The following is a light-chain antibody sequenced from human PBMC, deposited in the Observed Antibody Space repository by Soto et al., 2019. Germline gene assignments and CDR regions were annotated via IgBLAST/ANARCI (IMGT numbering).Light chain of an antibody. CDR3: QHYGSSRNT. J-gene: IGKJ5*01. Sequence: EIVLTQSPGTLSLSPGERATLSCRASESVSNSHLAWYQQKPGQAPRLLIYGASSRATGIPDRFSGSGSETDVTLTISRLEPEDFAVYYCQHYGSSRNTFGQGTRLESK. V-gene: IGKV3-20*01. CDR1: ESVSNSH. CDR2: GAS.